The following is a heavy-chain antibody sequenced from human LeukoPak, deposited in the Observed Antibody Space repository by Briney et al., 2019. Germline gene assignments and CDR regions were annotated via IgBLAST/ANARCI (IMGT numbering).Heavy chain of an antibody. CDR3: ASNYYGSGSLDY. Sequence: PSETLSLTCTVSGGSISSYHWSWIRQPPGKGLEWIGYIYYSGSTNYNPSLKSRVTISVDTSKNQFSLKVSSVTAADTAVYYCASNYYGSGSLDYWGQGNLVTVSS. V-gene: IGHV4-59*08. D-gene: IGHD3-10*01. J-gene: IGHJ4*02. CDR2: IYYSGST. CDR1: GGSISSYH.